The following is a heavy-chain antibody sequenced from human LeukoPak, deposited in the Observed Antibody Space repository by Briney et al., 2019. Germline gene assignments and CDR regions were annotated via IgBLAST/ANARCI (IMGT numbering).Heavy chain of an antibody. V-gene: IGHV3-48*01. J-gene: IGHJ6*03. CDR3: VRDRDSTDSYFYRDV. Sequence: GGSLRLSCVASGFTFRSYSMNWVRQAPGKGLEWLSYISSSSSAIHSADSVKGRFTISRDNAKDSLYLQMRSLGAEDTAVYYCVRDRDSTDSYFYRDVWGKGCRITVSS. D-gene: IGHD2-15*01. CDR1: GFTFRSYS. CDR2: ISSSSSAI.